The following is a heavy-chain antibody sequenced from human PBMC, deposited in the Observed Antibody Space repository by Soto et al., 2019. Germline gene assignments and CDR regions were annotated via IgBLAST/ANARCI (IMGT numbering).Heavy chain of an antibody. D-gene: IGHD3-3*02. V-gene: IGHV3-33*01. CDR2: LWAGGNIR. Sequence: QVQLVESGGNVVQPGRSLRLSCAASGFSFSSHGMHWVRRAPGKGREWVAHLWAGGNIRYYAYSVKGRFTISSDHSKNTLYLQMDSLGAEDTAVYYCARDAQHLANYGMDVWGQGTTVTVSS. CDR3: ARDAQHLANYGMDV. J-gene: IGHJ6*02. CDR1: GFSFSSHG.